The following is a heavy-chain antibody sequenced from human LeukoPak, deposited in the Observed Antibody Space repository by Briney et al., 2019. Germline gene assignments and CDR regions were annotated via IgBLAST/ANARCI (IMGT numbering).Heavy chain of an antibody. CDR3: ARRFPRVNPEYYYDSSGYYLDY. V-gene: IGHV4-34*01. Sequence: SETLSLTCAVYGVSFSGYHWSWIRQPPGKGLEWIGEIYHSGSTNYNPSLKSRVTISVDTSKNQFSLKVRSVTAADTAVYYCARRFPRVNPEYYYDSSGYYLDYWGQGTLVTVS. CDR1: GVSFSGYH. CDR2: IYHSGST. J-gene: IGHJ4*02. D-gene: IGHD3-22*01.